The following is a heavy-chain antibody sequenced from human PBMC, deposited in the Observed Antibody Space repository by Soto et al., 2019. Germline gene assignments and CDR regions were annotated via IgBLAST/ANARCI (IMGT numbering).Heavy chain of an antibody. CDR3: ARSPGGYCSSTSCYTGIYYFDY. V-gene: IGHV3-48*03. Sequence: QTGGSLRLSCAASGFTFSSYEMNWVRQAPGKGLEWVSYISSSGSTIYYADSVKGRFTISRDNAKNSLYLQMNSLRAEDTAVYYCARSPGGYCSSTSCYTGIYYFDYWGQGTLVTVSS. D-gene: IGHD2-2*02. CDR1: GFTFSSYE. CDR2: ISSSGSTI. J-gene: IGHJ4*02.